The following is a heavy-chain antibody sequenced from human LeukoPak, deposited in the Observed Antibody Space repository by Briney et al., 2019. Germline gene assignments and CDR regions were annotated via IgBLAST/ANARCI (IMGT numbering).Heavy chain of an antibody. D-gene: IGHD3-10*01. Sequence: GRSLRLSCAASGFTFSSYAMHWVRQAPGKGLEWVAVISYDGSNKYYADSVKGRFTISRDNSKNTLYLQMNSLRAEDTAVYYCARSEYYSYYYYGMDVWGQGTTVTVSS. V-gene: IGHV3-30-3*01. CDR3: ARSEYYSYYYYGMDV. CDR1: GFTFSSYA. J-gene: IGHJ6*02. CDR2: ISYDGSNK.